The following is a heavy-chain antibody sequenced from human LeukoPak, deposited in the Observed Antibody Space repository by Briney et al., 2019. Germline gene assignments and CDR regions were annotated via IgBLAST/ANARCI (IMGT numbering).Heavy chain of an antibody. D-gene: IGHD3-10*01. CDR1: GNTFSSYD. J-gene: IGHJ6*02. Sequence: VASVKVSCKTSGNTFSSYDINWVRQATGQGLEWMGWTNPNSGNTAYAQKFQGRVTMTRDTSISTAYMELSSLRSEDTAVYYCARGGTLVQGVTVLYGMDVWGQGTTVTVSS. CDR2: TNPNSGNT. V-gene: IGHV1-8*01. CDR3: ARGGTLVQGVTVLYGMDV.